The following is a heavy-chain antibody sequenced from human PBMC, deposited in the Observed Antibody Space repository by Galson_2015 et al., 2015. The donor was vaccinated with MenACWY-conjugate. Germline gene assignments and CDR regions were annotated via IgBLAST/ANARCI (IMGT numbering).Heavy chain of an antibody. CDR3: ARKIKAVAGENYYYYGMDV. CDR2: IKEDGSEK. V-gene: IGHV3-7*03. CDR1: GFNFRGDW. D-gene: IGHD6-19*01. J-gene: IGHJ6*02. Sequence: SLRLSCAASGFNFRGDWMTWVRQAPGKGLEWVANIKEDGSEKYYADSVKGRFTISRDNAKNSLYLQMNRLRDEDTAVYYCARKIKAVAGENYYYYGMDVWGQGTTVTVSS.